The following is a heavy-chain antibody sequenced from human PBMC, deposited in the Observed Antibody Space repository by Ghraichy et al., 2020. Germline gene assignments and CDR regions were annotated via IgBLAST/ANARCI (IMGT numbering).Heavy chain of an antibody. CDR2: ISSTGGYI. Sequence: GGSLRLSCSASQFTFSSFAMHWVRQAPGKGLEYASSISSTGGYIYYTDSVKGRFTISRDNSKNTVYREMSSLRAEDTAVYFCVKGGIYSASSLDFWGQGTLVTVSS. D-gene: IGHD6-6*01. V-gene: IGHV3-64D*06. CDR3: VKGGIYSASSLDF. CDR1: QFTFSSFA. J-gene: IGHJ4*02.